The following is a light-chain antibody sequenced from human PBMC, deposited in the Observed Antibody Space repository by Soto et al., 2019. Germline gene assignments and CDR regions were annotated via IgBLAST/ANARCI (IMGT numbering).Light chain of an antibody. CDR1: QGISSW. V-gene: IGKV1-5*03. CDR3: QQYKT. J-gene: IGKJ1*01. Sequence: DIQMTQSPSSLSASVGDRVTITCRGSQGISSWLAWYQQKPGKAPRLLIYKASSLASGVPPRFSGSGSGTELNLTISSLQTDDFATYYCQQYKTFGQGTKVDIK. CDR2: KAS.